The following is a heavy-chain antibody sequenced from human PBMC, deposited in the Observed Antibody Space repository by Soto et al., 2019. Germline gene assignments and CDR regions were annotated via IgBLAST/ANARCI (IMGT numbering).Heavy chain of an antibody. CDR2: ISYDGSNK. CDR3: AKDRGIAVAGTDY. Sequence: QVQLVESGGGVVQPGRSLRLSCAASGFTFSSYGMHWVRQAPGKGLEWVAGISYDGSNKYYADSGKGRFTISRDNSKNTLYLQRNSLRAEDTAVYYCAKDRGIAVAGTDYWGQGTLVTVSS. V-gene: IGHV3-30*18. CDR1: GFTFSSYG. J-gene: IGHJ4*02. D-gene: IGHD6-19*01.